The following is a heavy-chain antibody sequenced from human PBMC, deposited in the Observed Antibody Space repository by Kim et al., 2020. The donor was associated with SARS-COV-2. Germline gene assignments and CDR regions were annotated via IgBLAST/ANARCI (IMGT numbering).Heavy chain of an antibody. CDR3: ANGWGSWSGYLAD. CDR2: ISYDGSKE. D-gene: IGHD3-3*01. Sequence: GGSLRLSCAPSGFTFSSYGMHWVRQAPGKGLEWVAIISYDGSKEYYADSVKGRFTISRDNSKNMLYLQMNSLRAEDTAVYYCANGWGSWSGYLADWGQGTLVTVSS. J-gene: IGHJ4*01. V-gene: IGHV3-30*18. CDR1: GFTFSSYG.